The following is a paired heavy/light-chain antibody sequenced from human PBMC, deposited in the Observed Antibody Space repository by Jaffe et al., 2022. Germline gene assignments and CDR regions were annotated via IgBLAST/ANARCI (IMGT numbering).Light chain of an antibody. CDR2: KAS. J-gene: IGKJ3*01. V-gene: IGKV1-5*03. CDR3: QQYNSYSLFT. Sequence: DIQMTQSPSTLSASVGDRVTITCRASQSLRSWLAWYQQKPGKAPKLLIHKASTLAGGVPSRFSGSGSGTEFTLTISCLQPDDFATYYCQQYNSYSLFTFGPGTKVDVK. CDR1: QSLRSW.
Heavy chain of an antibody. Sequence: EVQLVESGGDLVQPGGSLRLSCATSGFTFSDYWMTWVRQAPGKGLEWVANIKEDGSEKYYVDSVKGRFTISRDNANNSLYLQMNYLGVDDTAVYYCAQDTTHAGLWGQGTLVTVSS. CDR1: GFTFSDYW. D-gene: IGHD4-4*01. V-gene: IGHV3-7*01. CDR2: IKEDGSEK. CDR3: AQDTTHAGL. J-gene: IGHJ4*02.